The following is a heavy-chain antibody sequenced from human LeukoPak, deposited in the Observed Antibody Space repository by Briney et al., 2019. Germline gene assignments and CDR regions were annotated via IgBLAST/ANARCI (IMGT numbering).Heavy chain of an antibody. V-gene: IGHV5-51*06. CDR3: ARRHDSSGYYYRY. J-gene: IGHJ4*02. Sequence: GESLKISCEASGYSCTKYWLGWGRQMPGEGLEWGGIIYPGDSDTSYSPSFQGQIPISADKSISTAYLQWSSLQASDTAVYYCARRHDSSGYYYRYWGQGTLVTVSS. CDR1: GYSCTKYW. D-gene: IGHD3-22*01. CDR2: IYPGDSDT.